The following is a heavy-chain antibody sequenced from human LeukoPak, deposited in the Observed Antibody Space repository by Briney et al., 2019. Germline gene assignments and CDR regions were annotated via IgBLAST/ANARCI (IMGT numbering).Heavy chain of an antibody. D-gene: IGHD5-24*01. J-gene: IGHJ4*02. Sequence: GGSLRLSCTASGFTFSSYGMNWVRQTPGKGLEWLSYIDGSSRSIYYAESVKGRFIVSRDNAKNSVFLHLNSLRDEDAGMYLCARKMAFWGQGTLVTVSS. CDR1: GFTFSSYG. CDR2: IDGSSRSI. V-gene: IGHV3-48*02. CDR3: ARKMAF.